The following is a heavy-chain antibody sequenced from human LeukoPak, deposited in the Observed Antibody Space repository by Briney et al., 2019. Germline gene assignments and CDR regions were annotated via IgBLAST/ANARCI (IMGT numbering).Heavy chain of an antibody. CDR2: ISGSGGST. J-gene: IGHJ4*02. V-gene: IGHV3-23*01. CDR3: ARAPRLGIVGVPHYFDY. Sequence: GGSLRLSCAASGFTFSSYAMSWVRQAPGKGLEWVSAISGSGGSTYYADSVKGRFTISRDNSKNTLYLQMNSLRAEDTAVYYCARAPRLGIVGVPHYFDYWGQGTLVTVSS. D-gene: IGHD1-26*01. CDR1: GFTFSSYA.